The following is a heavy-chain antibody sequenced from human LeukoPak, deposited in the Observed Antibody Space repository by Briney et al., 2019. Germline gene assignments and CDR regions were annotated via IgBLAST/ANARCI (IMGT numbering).Heavy chain of an antibody. CDR3: ARDPLIVVVTAKRGMDV. CDR2: ISSSGNII. CDR1: GFAVSTYE. V-gene: IGHV3-48*03. Sequence: VQPGGSLRLSCAVSGFAVSTYEMSWVRQAPGKGLEWVSYISSSGNIIQYADSVKGRFTISRDNAKNSLYLQMNSLRAEDTAVYYCARDPLIVVVTAKRGMDVWGQGTTVTVSS. J-gene: IGHJ6*02. D-gene: IGHD2-21*02.